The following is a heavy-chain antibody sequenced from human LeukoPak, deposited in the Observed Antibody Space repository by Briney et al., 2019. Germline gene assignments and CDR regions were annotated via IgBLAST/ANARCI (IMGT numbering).Heavy chain of an antibody. CDR3: ARIRITMVRGPRNWFDP. V-gene: IGHV4-31*03. D-gene: IGHD3-10*01. CDR2: IYYSGST. Sequence: PSETLSLTCTVSGGSISSGGYYWGWIRQHPGKGLEWIGYIYYSGSTYYNPSLKSRVTISVDTSKNQFSLKLSSVTAADTAVYYCARIRITMVRGPRNWFDPWGQGTLVTVSS. CDR1: GGSISSGGYY. J-gene: IGHJ5*02.